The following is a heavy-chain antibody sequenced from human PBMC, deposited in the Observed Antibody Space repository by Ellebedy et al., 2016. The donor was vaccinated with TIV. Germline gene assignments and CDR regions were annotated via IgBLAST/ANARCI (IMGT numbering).Heavy chain of an antibody. CDR2: ISYDGSNE. CDR3: SKANTSPDFGMDV. CDR1: GFIFSSYA. D-gene: IGHD3-3*01. V-gene: IGHV3-30*18. Sequence: GESLKISXAASGFIFSSYAMHWVRQAPGKGLAWVALISYDGSNEYVADSVKGRFTISRDNSNNTLYLQMNSLRAEDTALYYCSKANTSPDFGMDVWGHGTTVTVSS. J-gene: IGHJ6*02.